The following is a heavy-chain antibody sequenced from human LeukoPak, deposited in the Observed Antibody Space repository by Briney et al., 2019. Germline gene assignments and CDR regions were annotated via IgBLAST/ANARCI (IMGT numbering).Heavy chain of an antibody. CDR3: VRVDYRVEGIYY. D-gene: IGHD4/OR15-4a*01. J-gene: IGHJ4*02. CDR2: INQDGSKK. V-gene: IGHV3-7*04. Sequence: GGSLRLSCTASGFSFSGYWMTWVRQTPGKGLEWVANINQDGSKKPYVDSVRGRFTISRDSAKNSLYLQMNSLRAEDTAVYHCVRVDYRVEGIYYWGQGTLVTVSS. CDR1: GFSFSGYW.